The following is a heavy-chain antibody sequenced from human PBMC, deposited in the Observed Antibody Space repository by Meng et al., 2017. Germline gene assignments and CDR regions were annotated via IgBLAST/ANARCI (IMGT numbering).Heavy chain of an antibody. J-gene: IGHJ6*02. D-gene: IGHD6-19*01. CDR1: GGSISSSSYY. CDR2: IYYSGST. Sequence: SETLSLTCTVSGGSISSSSYYWGWIRQPPGKGLEWIGSIYYSGSTYYNPSLKSRVTISVDTSKNQFSLKLSSVTAADTAVYYCARGIAVAGISLNTYYYYYGKDVWGQGTTVTVSS. V-gene: IGHV4-39*07. CDR3: ARGIAVAGISLNTYYYYYGKDV.